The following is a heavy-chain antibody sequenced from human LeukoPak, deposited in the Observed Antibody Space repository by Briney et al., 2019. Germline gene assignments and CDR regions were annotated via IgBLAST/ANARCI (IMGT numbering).Heavy chain of an antibody. CDR3: ARDKPIIFGVVIMSYYYYGMDV. J-gene: IGHJ6*02. D-gene: IGHD3-3*01. CDR2: ISAYNGNT. CDR1: GYTFTSYG. V-gene: IGHV1-18*01. Sequence: ASVKVSCKASGYTFTSYGISWVRQAPGQGLEWMGWISAYNGNTNYAQKLQGRVTMTTDTSTSTAYMELRSLRSDDTAVYYCARDKPIIFGVVIMSYYYYGMDVWGQGTTVTVSS.